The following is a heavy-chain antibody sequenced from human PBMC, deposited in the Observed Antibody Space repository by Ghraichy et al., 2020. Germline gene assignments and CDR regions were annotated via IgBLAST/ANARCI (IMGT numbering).Heavy chain of an antibody. CDR2: INSDGTST. CDR1: GFTFSNYW. J-gene: IGHJ6*02. Sequence: GGSLRLSCAASGFTFSNYWMHWVRQGPGKGLLWVARINSDGTSTSYVDSVKGRFTISRDNAKNTLFLQMNSLRAEDTAVYFCARAGRRDDYKYGLDVWGQGTTVTVSS. V-gene: IGHV3-74*01. D-gene: IGHD1-1*01. CDR3: ARAGRRDDYKYGLDV.